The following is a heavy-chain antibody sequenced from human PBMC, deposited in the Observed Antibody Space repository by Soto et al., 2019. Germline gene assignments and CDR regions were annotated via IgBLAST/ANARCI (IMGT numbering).Heavy chain of an antibody. CDR3: ARVLRFLEWSSNYYYYYMDV. CDR2: IYYSGST. CDR1: GGSISSYY. V-gene: IGHV4-59*01. D-gene: IGHD3-3*01. J-gene: IGHJ6*03. Sequence: PSETLSLTCTVSGGSISSYYWSWIRQLPWKGLEWIGYIYYSGSTNYNPSLKSRVTISVDTSKNQFSLKLSSVTAADTAVYYCARVLRFLEWSSNYYYYYMDVWGKGTTVTVSS.